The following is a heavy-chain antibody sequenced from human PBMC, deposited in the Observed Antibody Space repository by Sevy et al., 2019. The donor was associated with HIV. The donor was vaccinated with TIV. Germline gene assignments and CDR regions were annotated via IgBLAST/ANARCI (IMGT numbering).Heavy chain of an antibody. CDR1: GFTFSSYG. J-gene: IGHJ4*02. Sequence: GGSLRLSCAASGFTFSSYGMHWVRQAPGKGLEWVAVISYDGSNKYYANSVKGRFTISRDNSKNTLYLQMNSLRAEDTDVYYCAKLYGSGSSLFDYWGQGTLVTVSS. V-gene: IGHV3-30*18. CDR3: AKLYGSGSSLFDY. D-gene: IGHD3-10*01. CDR2: ISYDGSNK.